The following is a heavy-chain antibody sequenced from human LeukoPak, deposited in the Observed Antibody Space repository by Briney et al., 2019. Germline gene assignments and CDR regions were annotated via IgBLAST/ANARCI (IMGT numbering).Heavy chain of an antibody. CDR2: ISADSATT. CDR3: ARKSASGNYPLDY. V-gene: IGHV3-23*01. CDR1: GFNFGSYS. Sequence: GGSLRLSCAASGFNFGSYSMTWVRQAPGKGLEWVSVISADSATTFYADSEKGRFTISRDNAKNTVFLQMSSLRAEDTALYYCARKSASGNYPLDYWGQGTLVTVSS. D-gene: IGHD3-10*01. J-gene: IGHJ4*02.